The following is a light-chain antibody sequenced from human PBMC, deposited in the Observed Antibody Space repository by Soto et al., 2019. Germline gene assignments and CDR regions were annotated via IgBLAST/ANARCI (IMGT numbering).Light chain of an antibody. Sequence: DIQMTQSPSSLSASVGDRVTITCRASQTSSFYLNWYQQKPGKAPKLLIYAASNLQSGVPSRFSASGSGTEFTLTLNSLQPEDFATYYCQQAYSTPWTFGQGTKVEIK. CDR1: QTSSFY. J-gene: IGKJ1*01. CDR2: AAS. V-gene: IGKV1-39*01. CDR3: QQAYSTPWT.